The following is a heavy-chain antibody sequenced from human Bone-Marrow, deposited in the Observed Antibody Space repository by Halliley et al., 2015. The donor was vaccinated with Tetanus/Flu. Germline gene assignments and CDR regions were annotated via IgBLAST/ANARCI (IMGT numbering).Heavy chain of an antibody. D-gene: IGHD3-3*01. CDR3: ARDHDYDFWGGLSMDV. J-gene: IGHJ6*02. CDR1: GFSISNHA. V-gene: IGHV3-23*01. CDR2: INNNGGKT. Sequence: SLRLSCAASGFSISNHAMNWVRQAPGKGLEYVSGINNNGGKTFYADSVKGRFTVSRDNSKNTLFLQMSGLRVDDTAVYYCARDHDYDFWGGLSMDVWGQGTTVTVSS.